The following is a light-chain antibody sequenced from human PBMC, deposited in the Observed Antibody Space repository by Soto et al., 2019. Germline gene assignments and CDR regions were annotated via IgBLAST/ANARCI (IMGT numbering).Light chain of an antibody. Sequence: QSVLTQPPSASGSRGQSVTISCTGTSVDINYVSWFQQHPGKAPKLIIYEVTERPSGVPDRFSGSKSGSTASLTVSGLQADDEADYYCSSYAGSDIWVFGGGTKLTVL. CDR3: SSYAGSDIWV. V-gene: IGLV2-8*01. CDR2: EVT. CDR1: SVDINY. J-gene: IGLJ3*02.